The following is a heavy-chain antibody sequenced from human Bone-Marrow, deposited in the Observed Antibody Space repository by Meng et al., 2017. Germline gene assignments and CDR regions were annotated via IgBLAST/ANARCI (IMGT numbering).Heavy chain of an antibody. J-gene: IGHJ4*02. CDR2: IIPIFGTA. CDR3: AREGEPYGDYVLDY. V-gene: IGHV1-69*05. D-gene: IGHD4-17*01. CDR1: GYTFTSYG. Sequence: QVQPVQSGAEVKKPGASVKVSCKASGYTFTSYGISWVRQAPGQGLEWMGWIIPIFGTANYAQKFQGRVTITTDESTSTAYMELSSLRSEDTAVYYCAREGEPYGDYVLDYWGQGTLVTVSS.